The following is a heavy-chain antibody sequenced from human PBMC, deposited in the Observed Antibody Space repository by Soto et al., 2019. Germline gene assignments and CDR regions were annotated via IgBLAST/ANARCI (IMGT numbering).Heavy chain of an antibody. CDR3: AKDLGYDFWSGYYTIPGNAYYYYGMDV. V-gene: IGHV3-23*01. D-gene: IGHD3-3*01. Sequence: PGGSLILSWAASGFTFSSDCMSWVRQAPGKGLEWVSAISGSGGSTYYADSVKGRFTISRDNSKNTLYLQMNSLRAEDTAVYYCAKDLGYDFWSGYYTIPGNAYYYYGMDVWGQGTTVTVSS. CDR1: GFTFSSDC. J-gene: IGHJ6*02. CDR2: ISGSGGST.